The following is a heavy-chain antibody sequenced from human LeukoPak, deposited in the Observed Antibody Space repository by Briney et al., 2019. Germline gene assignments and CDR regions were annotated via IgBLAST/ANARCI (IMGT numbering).Heavy chain of an antibody. Sequence: ASVKVSCKASGYTFTSYDINWVRQATGQGLEWMGWMNPNSGNTGYAQKFQGRVTMTRNTSISTAYMELSSLRSEDTAVYYCARVDILTGYYKGSAFDIWGQGTMVTVSS. D-gene: IGHD3-9*01. CDR1: GYTFTSYD. J-gene: IGHJ3*02. CDR2: MNPNSGNT. CDR3: ARVDILTGYYKGSAFDI. V-gene: IGHV1-8*01.